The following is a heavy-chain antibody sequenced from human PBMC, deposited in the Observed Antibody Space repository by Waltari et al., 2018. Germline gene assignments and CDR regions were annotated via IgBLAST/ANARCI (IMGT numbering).Heavy chain of an antibody. CDR3: ARGPDIVVVPAAISEYFQH. J-gene: IGHJ1*01. Sequence: QVQLQQWGAGLLKPSETLSLTCAVYGGSFSGYYWSWFRQPPGKGLEWIGEINHSGSTNATPSLKMRGTISVDTSKKQCSLKRSSVTAADTAVYYCARGPDIVVVPAAISEYFQHWGQGTLVTVSS. D-gene: IGHD2-2*02. V-gene: IGHV4-34*01. CDR2: INHSGST. CDR1: GGSFSGYY.